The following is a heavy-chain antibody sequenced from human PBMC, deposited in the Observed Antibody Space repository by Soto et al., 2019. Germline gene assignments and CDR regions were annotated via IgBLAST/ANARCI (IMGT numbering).Heavy chain of an antibody. CDR3: AREDREYYYYYYGTDV. CDR1: GYTFTGYY. J-gene: IGHJ6*02. Sequence: ASVKVSCKASGYTFTGYYMHWVRQAPGQGLEWMGWINPNSGGTNYAQKFQGRVTMTRDTSISTAYMELSRLRSDDTAVYYCAREDREYYYYYYGTDVWGQGTTVTVSS. CDR2: INPNSGGT. D-gene: IGHD3-10*01. V-gene: IGHV1-2*02.